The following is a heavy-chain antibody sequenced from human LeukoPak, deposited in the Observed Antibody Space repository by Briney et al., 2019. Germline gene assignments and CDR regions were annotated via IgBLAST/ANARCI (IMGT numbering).Heavy chain of an antibody. CDR1: GFTFSTLS. CDR2: ISGSGSDI. Sequence: KSGGSLRLSCAASGFTFSTLSMNWVRQTPGKGLEWVSAISGSGSDIYYADSVKGRFTISRDNPKRSLYLQMNSLRAEDTAVYYCARRTFPNDAFDVWGQGTVVTVSS. D-gene: IGHD1-7*01. J-gene: IGHJ3*01. CDR3: ARRTFPNDAFDV. V-gene: IGHV3-21*01.